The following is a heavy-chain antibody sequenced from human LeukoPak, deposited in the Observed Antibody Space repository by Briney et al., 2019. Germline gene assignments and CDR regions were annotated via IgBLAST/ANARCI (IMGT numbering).Heavy chain of an antibody. CDR1: GFTFSSYW. V-gene: IGHV3-74*01. Sequence: PGGSLRLSCAASGFTFSSYWMHWVRQAPGKGLVWVSRINSDGSSTSYADSVKGRFSISRDNAKNTLYLQMNSLRAEDTAVYYCARSLVYAAFDYWGQGTLVTVSS. J-gene: IGHJ4*02. CDR2: INSDGSST. D-gene: IGHD2-8*01. CDR3: ARSLVYAAFDY.